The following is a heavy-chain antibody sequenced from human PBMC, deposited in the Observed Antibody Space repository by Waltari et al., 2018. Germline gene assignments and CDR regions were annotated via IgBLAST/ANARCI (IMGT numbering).Heavy chain of an antibody. CDR1: GYTFTGHY. V-gene: IGHV1-2*02. D-gene: IGHD3-10*01. Sequence: QVQLVQSGAEVKEPGASVKVSCKASGYTFTGHYMTWVRQAPGQGLEWMGWINSNSGATTYAQKFQGRVTMTRDTSISTAYMELSSLRSDDTAVYYCAREGRESRDYGTDVWGQGTTVTVSS. CDR3: AREGRESRDYGTDV. J-gene: IGHJ6*02. CDR2: INSNSGAT.